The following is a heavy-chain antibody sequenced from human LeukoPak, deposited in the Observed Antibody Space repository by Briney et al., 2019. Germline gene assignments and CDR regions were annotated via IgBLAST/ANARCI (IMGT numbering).Heavy chain of an antibody. J-gene: IGHJ4*02. V-gene: IGHV3-33*01. CDR1: GFTFNSYG. CDR2: IWYDGSNK. Sequence: GGSLRLSCAASGFTFNSYGIYWVRQAPGKGLEWVAFIWYDGSNKYYADSVKGRFTISRDNSKNTLYLQMNSLRAEDTAVYYCARARTTRGFDYWGQGTLVTVSS. CDR3: ARARTTRGFDY. D-gene: IGHD4-17*01.